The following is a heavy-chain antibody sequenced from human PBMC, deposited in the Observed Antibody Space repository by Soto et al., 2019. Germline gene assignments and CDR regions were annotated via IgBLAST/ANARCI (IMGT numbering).Heavy chain of an antibody. CDR2: MSTTRNYT. V-gene: IGHV3-21*01. J-gene: IGHJ5*01. Sequence: EVQLVESGGGLVKPGGSLRLSCVASRFTFSGFSMNWVRQAPGKGLEWVSSMSTTRNYTFYADSVKGRFTISRDNAKNSVHLQMDSLRAEETGVYYCATFHAEYVGWFDSWGQGTLVTVSS. CDR3: ATFHAEYVGWFDS. D-gene: IGHD3-16*01. CDR1: RFTFSGFS.